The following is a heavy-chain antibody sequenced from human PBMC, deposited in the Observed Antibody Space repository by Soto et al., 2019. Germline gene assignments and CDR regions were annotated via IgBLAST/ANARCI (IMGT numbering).Heavy chain of an antibody. D-gene: IGHD3-22*01. V-gene: IGHV3-30-3*01. CDR2: ISYDGSNK. CDR1: GFTFSSYA. J-gene: IGHJ5*02. Sequence: PGGSLRLSCAASGFTFSSYAMHWVRQAPGKGLEWVAVISYDGSNKYYADSVKGRFTISRDNSKNTLYLQMNSLRAEDTAVYYCASAGPHYYDSSGYYTSDPWGQGTLVTVSS. CDR3: ASAGPHYYDSSGYYTSDP.